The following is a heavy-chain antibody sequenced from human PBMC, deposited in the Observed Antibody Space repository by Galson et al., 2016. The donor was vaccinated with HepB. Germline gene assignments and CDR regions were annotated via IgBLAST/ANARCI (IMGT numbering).Heavy chain of an antibody. CDR3: ARGGTIWRAYGMDV. Sequence: SLRLSCAASGFTFDDYGMSWVRQAPGKGLERVSGINWNGGSTDYVDSVKGRFTISRDNGKNSLYLQMNSLRAEDTALYHCARGGTIWRAYGMDVWGLGTMVTVSS. CDR1: GFTFDDYG. D-gene: IGHD3-3*01. V-gene: IGHV3-20*01. J-gene: IGHJ6*02. CDR2: INWNGGST.